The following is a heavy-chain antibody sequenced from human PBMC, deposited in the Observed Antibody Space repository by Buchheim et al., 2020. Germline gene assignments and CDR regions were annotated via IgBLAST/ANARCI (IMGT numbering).Heavy chain of an antibody. CDR3: ARECSGGCCHLVFYGMDV. CDR2: INPIFGTS. J-gene: IGHJ6*02. CDR1: GGTFTNYG. V-gene: IGHV1-69*12. D-gene: IGHD2-15*01. Sequence: QVRLVQSGAEVKRPGSSVKVSCKASGGTFTNYGISWVRQAPGQGLEWMGGINPIFGTSDYAQKFQDRVTITADESTSTAYMEMSSLRSADTDVYYCARECSGGCCHLVFYGMDVWGQGTT.